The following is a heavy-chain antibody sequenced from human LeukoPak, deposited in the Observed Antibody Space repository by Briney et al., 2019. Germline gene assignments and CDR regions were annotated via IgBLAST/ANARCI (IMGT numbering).Heavy chain of an antibody. J-gene: IGHJ4*02. CDR1: GFTFSSYA. CDR2: ISYDGSNK. V-gene: IGHV3-30-3*01. D-gene: IGHD6-13*01. Sequence: GGSLRLSCAASGFTFSSYAMHWVRQAPDKGLEWVTVISYDGSNKYYADSVKGRFTISRDNSKNTLYLQMNSLRAEDTAVYYCARTPSSNWYYFDYWGQGTLVTVSS. CDR3: ARTPSSNWYYFDY.